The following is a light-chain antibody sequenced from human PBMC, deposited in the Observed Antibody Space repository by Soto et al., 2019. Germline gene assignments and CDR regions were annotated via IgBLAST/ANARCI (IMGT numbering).Light chain of an antibody. V-gene: IGKV1-27*01. CDR3: QKYTSAPTWT. Sequence: DIQMTQSPSSLSASVGDRVTITCRASQGISNYLAWYQQKPGKVPKLLIYAASTLQSGVPSRFSGSGSGTDFTLTISSLQPEDVATYYCQKYTSAPTWTFGQGTKVEIE. CDR2: AAS. J-gene: IGKJ1*01. CDR1: QGISNY.